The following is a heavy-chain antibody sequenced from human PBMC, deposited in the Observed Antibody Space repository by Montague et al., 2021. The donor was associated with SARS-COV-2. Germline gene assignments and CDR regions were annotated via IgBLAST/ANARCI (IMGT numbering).Heavy chain of an antibody. D-gene: IGHD2-2*01. CDR1: GGSFSGYY. Sequence: SETLSLTCAVYGGSFSGYYWSWIRQPPGKGLEWIGEINHSGSTNYNPSLKSRVTISVDTSKNQFSLQLSSVTAADTAVYYCARARQDVVVPALGIGAYYYYYYMDVWGKGNTGTVSS. CDR3: ARARQDVVVPALGIGAYYYYYYMDV. V-gene: IGHV4-34*01. CDR2: INHSGST. J-gene: IGHJ6*03.